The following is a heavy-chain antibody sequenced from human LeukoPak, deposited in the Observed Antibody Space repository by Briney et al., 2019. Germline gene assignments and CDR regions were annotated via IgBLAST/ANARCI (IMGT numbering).Heavy chain of an antibody. Sequence: GGSLRLSCAASGFTFSSHCMNWARQAPGKGLEWVANIKQDGSEKYYVDSAKGRFTISRDNAKNSLYLQMNSLRAEDTAVYYRARGTAGGVINWGIHYWGQGTLVTVSS. CDR3: ARGTAGGVINWGIHY. J-gene: IGHJ4*02. V-gene: IGHV3-7*01. CDR2: IKQDGSEK. D-gene: IGHD3-16*02. CDR1: GFTFSSHC.